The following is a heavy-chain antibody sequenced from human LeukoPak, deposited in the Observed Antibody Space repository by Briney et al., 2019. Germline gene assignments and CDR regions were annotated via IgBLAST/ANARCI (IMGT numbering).Heavy chain of an antibody. V-gene: IGHV1-2*02. CDR2: INPNSGGT. Sequence: GASVKVSCKASGYTFTGYYMHWVRQAPVQGLEWMGWINPNSGGTNYAQKFQGKVTMTRDTSISTAYMELGRLRSDDTAVYYCARGTDYSSGWHNDYWGQGTLVTVSS. J-gene: IGHJ4*02. D-gene: IGHD6-19*01. CDR3: ARGTDYSSGWHNDY. CDR1: GYTFTGYY.